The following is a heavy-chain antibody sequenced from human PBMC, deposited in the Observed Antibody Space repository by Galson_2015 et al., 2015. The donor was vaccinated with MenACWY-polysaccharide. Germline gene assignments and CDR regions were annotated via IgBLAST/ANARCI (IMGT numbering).Heavy chain of an antibody. Sequence: SLRLSCAASGFTFNTYWMSWVRQAPGKGLEWVANIKQDGSDKYYVESVKGRFTISRDNAENSLYLQMNSLRVEDTAAYYCARDTRCVGSSGCYSWFDPWGQGTLVTVSS. CDR2: IKQDGSDK. V-gene: IGHV3-7*01. CDR3: ARDTRCVGSSGCYSWFDP. J-gene: IGHJ5*02. D-gene: IGHD2-21*01. CDR1: GFTFNTYW.